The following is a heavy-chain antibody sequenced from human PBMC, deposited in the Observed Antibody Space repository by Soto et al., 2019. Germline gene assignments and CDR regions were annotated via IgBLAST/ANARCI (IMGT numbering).Heavy chain of an antibody. CDR2: ISYDGSNK. D-gene: IGHD3-9*01. CDR3: ARDLQLRYFDWLSSPDY. V-gene: IGHV3-30-3*01. CDR1: GFTFSSHA. J-gene: IGHJ4*02. Sequence: QVQLVESGGGVVQPGRSLRLSCAASGFTFSSHAMHWVRQAPGKGLEGVAVISYDGSNKYYADSVKGRFTISRDNSKNTLYLQMNSLRAEDTAVYYCARDLQLRYFDWLSSPDYWGQGTLVTVSS.